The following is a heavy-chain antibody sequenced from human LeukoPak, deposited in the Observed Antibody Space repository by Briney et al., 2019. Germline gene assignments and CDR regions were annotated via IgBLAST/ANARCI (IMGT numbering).Heavy chain of an antibody. D-gene: IGHD4-23*01. CDR1: GFTFSSYH. J-gene: IGHJ4*02. Sequence: TAGGSLRLSCAVSGFTFSSYHMHWVRQAPGKGLEWVSSISSSSSYIYYADSVKGRFTISRDNAKNSLYLQMNSLRAEDTAVYYCAREDYGGNEAFDYWGQGTLVTVSS. V-gene: IGHV3-21*01. CDR2: ISSSSSYI. CDR3: AREDYGGNEAFDY.